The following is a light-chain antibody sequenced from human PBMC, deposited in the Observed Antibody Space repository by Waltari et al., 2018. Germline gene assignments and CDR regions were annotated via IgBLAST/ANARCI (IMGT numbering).Light chain of an antibody. CDR3: QHYLRLPVT. CDR2: GAS. CDR1: QSVTRA. V-gene: IGKV3-20*01. Sequence: EIVLTQSPGTLSLSPGESATLACRTSQSVTRALAWYQQKPGQAPRLLIYGASNRATGIPDRFSGSGSGTDVSLTISSLEPEDWAVYYCQHYLRLPVTFGQGTKVEVK. J-gene: IGKJ1*01.